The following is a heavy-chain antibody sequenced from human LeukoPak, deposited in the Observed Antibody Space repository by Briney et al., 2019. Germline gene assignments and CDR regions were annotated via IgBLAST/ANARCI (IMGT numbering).Heavy chain of an antibody. CDR2: IYSGGTT. D-gene: IGHD3-3*01. CDR3: ASLEGGPSDGR. V-gene: IGHV3-53*01. J-gene: IGHJ4*02. CDR1: GFPVRSRY. Sequence: PGGSLRLSCEVSGFPVRSRYMTWVRQPPGKGLESVAVIYSGGTTYHIDSVKGRFTISRDISKSTMYLEMNNLRVEDTATYYCASLEGGPSDGRWGQGTLVIVSS.